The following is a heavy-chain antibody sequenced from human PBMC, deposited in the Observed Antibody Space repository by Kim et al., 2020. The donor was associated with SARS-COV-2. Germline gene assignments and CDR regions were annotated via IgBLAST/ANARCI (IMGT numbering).Heavy chain of an antibody. D-gene: IGHD7-27*01. CDR3: VSYVANWGLAY. CDR1: GASMISYY. J-gene: IGHJ4*02. V-gene: IGHV4-59*01. Sequence: SETLSLTCTVSGASMISYYWNWIRQSPGKGLEWIGYIHYSGRSNYSPSLDTRVTMSMDTSKNQFSLMLTSMTAADTALYYCVSYVANWGLAYCGQG. CDR2: IHYSGRS.